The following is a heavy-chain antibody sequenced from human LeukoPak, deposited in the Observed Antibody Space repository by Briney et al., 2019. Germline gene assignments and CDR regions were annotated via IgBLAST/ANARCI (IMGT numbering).Heavy chain of an antibody. CDR1: AFTFTSSA. CDR2: IVVGSGNT. D-gene: IGHD6-19*01. V-gene: IGHV1-58*02. J-gene: IGHJ4*02. Sequence: AASVKVSCKASAFTFTSSAMQWVRQARGQRLEWIGWIVVGSGNTNYAQKFQERVTITRDMSTSTAYMELSSLRSEDTAVSYCAASGGSGEGGYWGQGTLVTVSS. CDR3: AASGGSGEGGY.